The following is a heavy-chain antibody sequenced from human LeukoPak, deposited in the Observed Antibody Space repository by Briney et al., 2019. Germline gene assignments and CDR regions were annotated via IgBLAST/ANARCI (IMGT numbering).Heavy chain of an antibody. J-gene: IGHJ4*02. CDR2: ISGSGGVT. D-gene: IGHD6-6*01. CDR1: GFTFSNYS. V-gene: IGHV3-23*01. Sequence: PGGSLRLSCAASGFTFSNYSMTWVRQAPGKGLEWVSVISGSGGVTFYADSVKGRFTISRDNSKNTLYLQLNSLRAEDTAIYYCAKRDPSTSSPRAIDYWGQGTLVTVSS. CDR3: AKRDPSTSSPRAIDY.